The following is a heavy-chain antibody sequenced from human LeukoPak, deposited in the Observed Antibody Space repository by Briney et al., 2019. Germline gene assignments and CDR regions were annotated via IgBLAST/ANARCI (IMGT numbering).Heavy chain of an antibody. D-gene: IGHD6-13*01. Sequence: PGGSLRLSCAASGFTFSSYWMSWVRQAPGKGLEWVANIKQDGSEKYYVDSVKGRFTISRDNAKNSLYLQMNSLRAEDTAVYYCARAGIAAAWGSAFDTWSQGTMVTVSS. J-gene: IGHJ3*02. CDR1: GFTFSSYW. V-gene: IGHV3-7*01. CDR2: IKQDGSEK. CDR3: ARAGIAAAWGSAFDT.